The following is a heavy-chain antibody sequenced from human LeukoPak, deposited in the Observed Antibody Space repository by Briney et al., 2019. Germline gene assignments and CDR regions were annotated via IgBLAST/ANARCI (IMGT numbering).Heavy chain of an antibody. CDR2: IYYSGST. Sequence: SETLSLTCTVSGGSISSYYWSWIRQPPGKGLEWIGYIYYSGSTNYNPPLKSRVTISVDTSKNQFSLKLSSVTAADTAVYYCARAQWLLNWFDPWGQGTLVTVSS. D-gene: IGHD6-19*01. J-gene: IGHJ5*02. CDR1: GGSISSYY. V-gene: IGHV4-59*01. CDR3: ARAQWLLNWFDP.